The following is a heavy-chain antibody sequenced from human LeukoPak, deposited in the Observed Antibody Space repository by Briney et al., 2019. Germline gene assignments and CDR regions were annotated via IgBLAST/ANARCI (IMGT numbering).Heavy chain of an antibody. J-gene: IGHJ5*02. V-gene: IGHV3-33*01. Sequence: GRSLRLSCAASGFTFSSYDMHCVTQAPGKGLEWVALVWYDGSSKYYADSVKGRFTISRDNSKNTLYLQMNSLRAEDTAVYYCARDRDYNYSDPWGQGTLVTVSS. CDR3: ARDRDYNYSDP. CDR1: GFTFSSYD. CDR2: VWYDGSSK. D-gene: IGHD5-24*01.